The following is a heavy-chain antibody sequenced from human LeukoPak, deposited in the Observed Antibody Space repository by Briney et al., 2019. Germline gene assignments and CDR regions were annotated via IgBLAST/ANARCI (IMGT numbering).Heavy chain of an antibody. CDR2: ISGSGST. Sequence: QTGGSLRLSCAASGFTFSSSGMSWVRQAPGKGLEWVSSISGSGSTYYADSVKGRFTISRDNSKNTLYLQMNSLRAEDTAVYYCAKDRPTRRYCSGGTCYSRYFDYWGQGTLVTVSS. CDR3: AKDRPTRRYCSGGTCYSRYFDY. J-gene: IGHJ4*02. D-gene: IGHD2-15*01. V-gene: IGHV3-23*01. CDR1: GFTFSSSG.